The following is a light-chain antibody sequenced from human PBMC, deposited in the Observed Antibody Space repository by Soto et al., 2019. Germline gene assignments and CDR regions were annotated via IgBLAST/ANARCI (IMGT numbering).Light chain of an antibody. CDR1: SGHNNYI. CDR2: IEGSGSF. V-gene: IGLV4-60*02. Sequence: QSVLTQSSSASASLGSSVKLTCTLSSGHNNYIIAWHQQQPGKAPRYLMKIEGSGSFNKGSGVPDRFSGYRSGTDRYLTISNVQFDDEADYYCETWDSNAWVFGGGTKVTV. CDR3: ETWDSNAWV. J-gene: IGLJ3*02.